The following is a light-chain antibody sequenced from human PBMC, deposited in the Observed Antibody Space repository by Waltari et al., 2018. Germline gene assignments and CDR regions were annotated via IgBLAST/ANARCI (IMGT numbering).Light chain of an antibody. V-gene: IGKV3-20*01. Sequence: EIVLTQSTGTLSLSLGERATLSCRASQSVSRALAWYQQKPGQAPRLLIYGASTRATGSPDRFSGSGSGTDFSLTISRLEPDDFAVYYCQHYLRLPVTFGQGTTVEI. J-gene: IGKJ1*01. CDR2: GAS. CDR3: QHYLRLPVT. CDR1: QSVSRA.